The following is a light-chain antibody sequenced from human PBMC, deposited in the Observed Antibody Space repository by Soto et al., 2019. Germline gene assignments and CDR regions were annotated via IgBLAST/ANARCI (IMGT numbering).Light chain of an antibody. CDR2: DAS. Sequence: EIVMTQSAATLSVSPVEIATLSCRASQSLRSSLAWYQQKPGQAPRLLIYDASTRATGIPARFSGSGSGTDFTLTISGLQSEDFAVYYCQQYNNWPQTFGQGTKVDIK. V-gene: IGKV3-15*01. J-gene: IGKJ1*01. CDR3: QQYNNWPQT. CDR1: QSLRSS.